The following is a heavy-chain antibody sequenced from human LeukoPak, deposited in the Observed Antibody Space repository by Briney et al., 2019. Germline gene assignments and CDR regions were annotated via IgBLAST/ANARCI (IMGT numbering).Heavy chain of an antibody. CDR3: TRDCRWYEVGGPDY. CDR2: IRSKAYGGTT. V-gene: IGHV3-49*04. Sequence: PGGSLRLSCAASGFTFSSYGMHWVRQAPGKGLEWVGFIRSKAYGGTTEYAASVKGRFTISRDDSKSIAYLQMNSLKTEDTAVYYCTRDCRWYEVGGPDYWGQGTLVTVSS. J-gene: IGHJ4*02. CDR1: GFTFSSYG. D-gene: IGHD2-15*01.